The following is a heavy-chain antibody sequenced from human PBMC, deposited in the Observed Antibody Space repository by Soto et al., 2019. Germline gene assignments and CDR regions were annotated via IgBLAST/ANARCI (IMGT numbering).Heavy chain of an antibody. Sequence: QVQLVQSGTEVKKPGASVIISCKTSGYTFSTYGITWVRQAPGQGLEWMGWINVYNGKTDYAQKFQDRVTMTADTSATTAYMELRSLKSDDTAVYYCARETWKESPSDYWGQGTLVTVSS. V-gene: IGHV1-18*01. CDR1: GYTFSTYG. D-gene: IGHD1-1*01. CDR2: INVYNGKT. J-gene: IGHJ4*02. CDR3: ARETWKESPSDY.